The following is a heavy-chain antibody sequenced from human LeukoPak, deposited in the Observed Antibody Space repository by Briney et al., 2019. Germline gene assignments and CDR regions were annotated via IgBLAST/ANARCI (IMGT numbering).Heavy chain of an antibody. Sequence: GESLKISCKGSGYSFTSYWIGWVRQIPGKGLEWMGIIYPGDSDTRYSPSFQGQVTISADKSISTAYLQWSSLKASDTAMYYCARGTIAAAGTWGAFDIWGQGTMVTVSS. D-gene: IGHD6-13*01. CDR2: IYPGDSDT. CDR1: GYSFTSYW. CDR3: ARGTIAAAGTWGAFDI. V-gene: IGHV5-51*01. J-gene: IGHJ3*02.